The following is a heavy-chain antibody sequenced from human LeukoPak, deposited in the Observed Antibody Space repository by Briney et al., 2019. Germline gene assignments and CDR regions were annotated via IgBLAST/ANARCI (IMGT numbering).Heavy chain of an antibody. V-gene: IGHV4-34*01. CDR3: ARASRITMIVVTRCYFDY. Sequence: SETLSLTCAVYGGSFSGYYWSWIRQPPGKGLEWIGEINHSGSTNYNPSLKSRVTISVDTSKNQFSLKLSSVTAADTAVYYCARASRITMIVVTRCYFDYWGQGTLVTVSS. CDR1: GGSFSGYY. J-gene: IGHJ4*02. D-gene: IGHD3-22*01. CDR2: INHSGST.